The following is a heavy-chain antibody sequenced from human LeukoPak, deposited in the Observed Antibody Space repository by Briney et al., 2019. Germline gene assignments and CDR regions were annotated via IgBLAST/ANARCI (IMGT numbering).Heavy chain of an antibody. D-gene: IGHD5-12*01. CDR1: GGSISSGDYY. CDR2: IYYSGST. J-gene: IGHJ6*02. Sequence: SQTLSLTSTVSGGSISSGDYYWSWIRQPPGKGLEWIGYIYYSGSTYYNPSLKSRVTISVDTSKHQFSLKLSSVTAADTAVYYCARAPVDWQFYYGMDVWGQGTTVTVSS. V-gene: IGHV4-30-4*01. CDR3: ARAPVDWQFYYGMDV.